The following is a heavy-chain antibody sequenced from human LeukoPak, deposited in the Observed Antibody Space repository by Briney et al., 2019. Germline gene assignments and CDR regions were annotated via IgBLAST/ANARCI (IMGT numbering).Heavy chain of an antibody. J-gene: IGHJ4*02. CDR3: AKDSGGTSSLFDY. D-gene: IGHD2-2*01. V-gene: IGHV3-30*02. CDR1: GFTFSSYG. CDR2: IWYGGSNK. Sequence: GGSLRLSCAASGFTFSSYGMHWVRQAPGKGLEWVAVIWYGGSNKYYADSVKGRFTISRDNSKNTLYLQMNSLRAEDTAVYYCAKDSGGTSSLFDYWGQGTLVTVSS.